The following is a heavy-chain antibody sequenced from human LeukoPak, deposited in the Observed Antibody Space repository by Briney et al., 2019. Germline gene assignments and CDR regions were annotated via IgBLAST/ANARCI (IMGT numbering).Heavy chain of an antibody. V-gene: IGHV3-23*01. CDR2: VTGSGAAT. J-gene: IGHJ4*02. CDR1: GFTFSTYA. CDR3: AKDLSQRLLRGDFDS. D-gene: IGHD6-25*01. Sequence: GGSLRLSCAASGFTFSTYAMSWVRQAPGKGLEWVSGVTGSGAATYYADSVKGRFSISRDNSKNTVYLQMNSLRVEDTAMYYCAKDLSQRLLRGDFDSWGQGVLVSVSS.